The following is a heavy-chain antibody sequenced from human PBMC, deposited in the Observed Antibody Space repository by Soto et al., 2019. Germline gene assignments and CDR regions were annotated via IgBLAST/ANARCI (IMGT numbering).Heavy chain of an antibody. J-gene: IGHJ5*02. CDR2: TYSRGST. Sequence: QLQLQESGPGLVKPSETLSLPCTVSGGSISSSSYYWGWIRQPPGKGLEWIGSTYSRGSTYYNPSLNSRLTVSAYASNNKYSLKLSSVTAEDTAVYYCARHKTDYDILTGYFDPNWFDPWGQGTLVTVSS. D-gene: IGHD3-9*01. V-gene: IGHV4-39*01. CDR1: GGSISSSSYY. CDR3: ARHKTDYDILTGYFDPNWFDP.